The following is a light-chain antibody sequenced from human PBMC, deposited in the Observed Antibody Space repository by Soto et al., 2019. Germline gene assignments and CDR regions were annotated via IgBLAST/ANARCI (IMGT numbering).Light chain of an antibody. V-gene: IGKV3-20*01. CDR1: QSVRSDY. Sequence: EIVLTQSPDTLSLSPGQRATLSCRASQSVRSDYFAWYQQKPGQAPRVIIFGVSTRATGVPDRFSGSGSGTDFTLTISRLEPEDFALDYCQQYGNSPLTFGGGPKVEIK. CDR3: QQYGNSPLT. CDR2: GVS. J-gene: IGKJ4*01.